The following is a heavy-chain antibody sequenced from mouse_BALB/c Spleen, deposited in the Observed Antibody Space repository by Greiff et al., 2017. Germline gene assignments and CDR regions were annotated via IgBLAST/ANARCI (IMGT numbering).Heavy chain of an antibody. J-gene: IGHJ3*01. CDR1: GYTFTSYW. CDR2: INPSNGRT. D-gene: IGHD3-3*01. V-gene: IGHV1S81*02. CDR3: SGTGSFAY. Sequence: QVQLQQSGAELVKPGASVKLSCKASGYTFTSYWMHWVKQRPGQGLEWIGEINPSNGRTNYNEKFKSKATLTVDKSSSTAYMQLSSLTSEDSAVYYCSGTGSFAYWGQGTLVTVSA.